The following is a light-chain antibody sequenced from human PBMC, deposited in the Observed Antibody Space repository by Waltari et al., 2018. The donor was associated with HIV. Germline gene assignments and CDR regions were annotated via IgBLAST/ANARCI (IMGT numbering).Light chain of an antibody. CDR2: GAS. V-gene: IGKV3-15*01. CDR1: QSVSSY. J-gene: IGKJ4*01. CDR3: QQYNNWPPT. Sequence: EIVMTQSPAPLLVSPGERATLSCRASQSVSSYLAWSQQTPGQAPRLLIYGASTRDTGIPAMFSGSGSGTEFTRTVSSLQSEDFAVYYCQQYNNWPPTFGGGTKVEIK.